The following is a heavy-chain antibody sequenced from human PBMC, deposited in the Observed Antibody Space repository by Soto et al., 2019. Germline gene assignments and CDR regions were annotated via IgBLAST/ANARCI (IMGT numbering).Heavy chain of an antibody. CDR2: IYYSGST. D-gene: IGHD2-15*01. CDR1: GGSISSYY. J-gene: IGHJ3*02. CDR3: ERNIVVVVAGDAFDI. Sequence: PSETLSLTCTVSGGSISSYYWSWIRQPPGKGLEWIGYIYYSGSTNYNPSLKSRVTISVDTSKNQFSLKLSSVTAADTAVYYCERNIVVVVAGDAFDIWGQGTMVTV. V-gene: IGHV4-59*01.